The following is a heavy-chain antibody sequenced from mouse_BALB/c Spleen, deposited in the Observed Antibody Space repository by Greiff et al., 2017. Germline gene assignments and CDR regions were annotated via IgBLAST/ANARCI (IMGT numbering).Heavy chain of an antibody. CDR2: ISDGGSYT. CDR3: ARGEYGLYAMDD. Sequence: EVKLVESGGGLVQPGGSRKLSCAASGFTFSDYYMYWVRQTPEKRLEWVATISDGGSYTYYPDSVKGRFTISRDNAKNNLYLQMSSLKSEDTAMYYCARGEYGLYAMDDWGQGTSVTVSS. V-gene: IGHV5-4*02. D-gene: IGHD1-2*01. CDR1: GFTFSDYY. J-gene: IGHJ4*01.